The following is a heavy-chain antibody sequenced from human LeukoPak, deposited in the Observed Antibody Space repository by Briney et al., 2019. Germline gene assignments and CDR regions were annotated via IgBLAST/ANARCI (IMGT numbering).Heavy chain of an antibody. CDR3: AKEGYYYGSGSYPLDY. CDR1: GFTFSSYG. J-gene: IGHJ4*02. CDR2: IRYDGSNK. D-gene: IGHD3-10*01. V-gene: IGHV3-30*02. Sequence: GGSLRLSCAASGFTFSSYGMHWVRHAPGKGLEWVSFIRYDGSNKYYADSVKGRFTISRDHSKNTLYLQMNSLRAEDTAVYYCAKEGYYYGSGSYPLDYWGQGTLVTVSS.